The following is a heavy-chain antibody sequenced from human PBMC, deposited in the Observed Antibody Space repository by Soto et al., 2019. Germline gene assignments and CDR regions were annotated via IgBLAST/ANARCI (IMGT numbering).Heavy chain of an antibody. CDR2: IYYSGST. J-gene: IGHJ5*02. V-gene: IGHV4-31*03. CDR1: GGSISSGGYY. D-gene: IGHD1-26*01. CDR3: ARTTTRGGWFDP. Sequence: SETLSLTCTVSGGSISSGGYYWSWIRQHPGKGLEWIGYIYYSGSTYYNPSLKSRVTISVDTSKNQFSLKLSSVTAADTAVYYCARTTTRGGWFDPWGQGTLVTVSS.